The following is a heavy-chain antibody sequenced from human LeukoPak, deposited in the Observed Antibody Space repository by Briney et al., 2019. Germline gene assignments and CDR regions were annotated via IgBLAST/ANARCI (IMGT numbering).Heavy chain of an antibody. CDR2: INPNSGGT. CDR3: ARDFEGTLDI. J-gene: IGHJ3*02. Sequence: ASVKVSCKASGYTFTSYYMHWVRQAPGQGLEWMGRINPNSGGTNSAQKFQGRVTMTRDTSISTAYMELSKLRSDDTAVYYCARDFEGTLDIWGQGTMVTVSS. CDR1: GYTFTSYY. D-gene: IGHD3-9*01. V-gene: IGHV1-2*06.